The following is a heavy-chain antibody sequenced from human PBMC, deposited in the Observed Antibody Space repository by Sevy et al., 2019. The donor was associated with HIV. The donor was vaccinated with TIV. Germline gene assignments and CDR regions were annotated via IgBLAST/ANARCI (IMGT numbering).Heavy chain of an antibody. V-gene: IGHV3-30*18. CDR3: AKDRRNGAGAFYYYYYGMDV. Sequence: GGSLRLSCAASGFTFSSYGMHWVRQAPGKGLEWAAVISYDGSNKYYADSVKGRFTISRDNSKKTLYLQMNSLRAEETAVYYCAKDRRNGAGAFYYYYYGMDVWGQGTTVTVS. J-gene: IGHJ6*02. CDR1: GFTFSSYG. CDR2: ISYDGSNK. D-gene: IGHD2-8*01.